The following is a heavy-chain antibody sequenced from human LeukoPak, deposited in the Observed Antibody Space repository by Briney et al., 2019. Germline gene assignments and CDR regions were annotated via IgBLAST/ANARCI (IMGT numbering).Heavy chain of an antibody. J-gene: IGHJ6*03. CDR2: IYYSGST. Sequence: SETLSLTCTVSGGSISSSSYYWGCHRQPPGKGLEWTGSIYYSGSTSYNPSLKSRATISVDTSKNKFSLKLSAVTAADTAVYYCARHSRGDDSSGYYEWDYYYYYYMDVWGKGTTVAVPS. CDR1: GGSISSSSYY. D-gene: IGHD3-22*01. CDR3: ARHSRGDDSSGYYEWDYYYYYYMDV. V-gene: IGHV4-39*01.